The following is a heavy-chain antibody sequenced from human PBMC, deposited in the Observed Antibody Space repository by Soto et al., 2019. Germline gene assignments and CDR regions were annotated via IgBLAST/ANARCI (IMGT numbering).Heavy chain of an antibody. V-gene: IGHV1-18*01. CDR3: ARVDMYVTPTPQDV. D-gene: IGHD5-12*01. CDR1: GYIFVNYG. J-gene: IGHJ6*02. CDR2: ISPYSGNT. Sequence: QVQLGQSGDEVRKPGSSVKVSCKASGYIFVNYGIAWVRQAPGQGLEWMGWISPYSGNTHYAGKVQGRPTMTTDTPTTTAYTDPVSLTSDDTAVYYCARVDMYVTPTPQDVWGHGATVTVSS.